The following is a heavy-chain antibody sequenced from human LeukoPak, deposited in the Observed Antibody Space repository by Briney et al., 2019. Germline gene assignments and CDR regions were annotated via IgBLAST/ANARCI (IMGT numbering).Heavy chain of an antibody. CDR1: GFTFSSYA. D-gene: IGHD2-21*02. Sequence: GGSLRLSCAASGFTFSSYAMSWVRQAPGKGLEWVSSMSRSGYNTYYADSVKGRFTISRDNSKNTLYLQMSSLRAEDTAVYYCAKRDRPCSGDCSAPYYFDYWGQGTLVTVSS. J-gene: IGHJ4*02. V-gene: IGHV3-23*01. CDR2: MSRSGYNT. CDR3: AKRDRPCSGDCSAPYYFDY.